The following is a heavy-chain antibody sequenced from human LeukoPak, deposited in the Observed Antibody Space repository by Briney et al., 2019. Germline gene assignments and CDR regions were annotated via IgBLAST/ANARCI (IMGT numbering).Heavy chain of an antibody. CDR3: ARDEGYCSSTSCYKWFDP. J-gene: IGHJ5*02. CDR2: IIPIFGTA. D-gene: IGHD2-2*02. CDR1: GGTFSSYA. V-gene: IGHV1-69*05. Sequence: ASVKVSFKASGGTFSSYAISWVRQPPGQGLEWMGGIIPIFGTANYAQKFQGRVTITTDESTSTAYMELSSLRSEDTAVYYCARDEGYCSSTSCYKWFDPWGQGTLVTVSS.